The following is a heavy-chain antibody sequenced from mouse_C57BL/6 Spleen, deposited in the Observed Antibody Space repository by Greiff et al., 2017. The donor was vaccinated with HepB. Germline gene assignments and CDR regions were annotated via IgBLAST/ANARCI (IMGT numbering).Heavy chain of an antibody. CDR2: IRSKSNNYAT. J-gene: IGHJ3*01. CDR1: GFSFNTYA. V-gene: IGHV10-1*01. D-gene: IGHD4-1*01. Sequence: EVQGVESGGGLVQPKGSLKLSCAASGFSFNTYAMNWVRQAPGKGLEWVARIRSKSNNYATYYADSVKDRFTISRDDSESMLYLQMNNLKTEDTAMYYCVRGLGYGAYWGQGTLVTVSA. CDR3: VRGLGYGAY.